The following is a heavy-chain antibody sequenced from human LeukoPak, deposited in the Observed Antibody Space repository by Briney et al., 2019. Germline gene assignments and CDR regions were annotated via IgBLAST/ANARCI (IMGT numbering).Heavy chain of an antibody. V-gene: IGHV4-38-2*02. CDR2: IYHSGST. J-gene: IGHJ4*02. CDR3: ARGKSRGSHIDY. Sequence: PETLSLTCTVSGYSISSNYYWGWIRQPPGKGLEWIGSIYHSGSTYYNPSLKSRVTISVDTSKNQFSLKLRSVTAADTAVYFCARGKSRGSHIDYWGQGTLVTVSS. CDR1: GYSISSNYY. D-gene: IGHD1-26*01.